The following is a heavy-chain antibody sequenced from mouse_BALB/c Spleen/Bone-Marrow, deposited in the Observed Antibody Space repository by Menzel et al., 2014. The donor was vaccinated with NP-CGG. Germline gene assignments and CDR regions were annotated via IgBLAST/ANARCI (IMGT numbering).Heavy chain of an antibody. CDR3: ARLSYYGRFAY. J-gene: IGHJ3*01. Sequence: EVKLMESGGGLVQPGGSLKLSCAASGFDFSRYWMSWVRQAPGKGLEWIGEINPDSSTINYTPSLKDKFIISRDNAKNTLYLQMSKVRSEDTAVYYCARLSYYGRFAYWGQGTLVTVSA. D-gene: IGHD1-1*01. V-gene: IGHV4-1*02. CDR1: GFDFSRYW. CDR2: INPDSSTI.